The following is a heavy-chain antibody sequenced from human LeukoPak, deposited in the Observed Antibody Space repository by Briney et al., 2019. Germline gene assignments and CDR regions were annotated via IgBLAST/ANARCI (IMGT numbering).Heavy chain of an antibody. CDR3: ARPGSGSYPKGWFDP. D-gene: IGHD3-10*01. CDR1: GFTFSSYA. J-gene: IGHJ5*02. Sequence: PGGSLRLSCAASGFTFSSYAMHWVRQAPGKGLEWVAVISYDGSNKYYADSVKGRFTISRDNSKNTLYLQMNSLRSEDTAVYYCARPGSGSYPKGWFDPWGQGTLVTVSS. V-gene: IGHV3-30*04. CDR2: ISYDGSNK.